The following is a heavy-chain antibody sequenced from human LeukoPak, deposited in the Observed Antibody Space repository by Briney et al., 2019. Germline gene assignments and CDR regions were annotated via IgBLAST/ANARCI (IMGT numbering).Heavy chain of an antibody. D-gene: IGHD4/OR15-4a*01. CDR3: ARRAGAYSHPYDY. CDR2: IYSDNT. Sequence: GGSLRLSCEASGFTLSSHWMSWVRQAPGKGLEWVSFIYSDNTHYSDSVKGRFTISRDNSKNTLYLQMNSLRAEDTAVYYCARRAGAYSHPYDYWGQGTLVTVSS. J-gene: IGHJ4*02. CDR1: GFTLSSHW. V-gene: IGHV3-53*01.